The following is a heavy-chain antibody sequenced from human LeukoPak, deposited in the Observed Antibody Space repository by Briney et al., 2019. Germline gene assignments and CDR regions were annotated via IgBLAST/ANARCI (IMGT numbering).Heavy chain of an antibody. CDR3: ARGYYDSSGYSDAFDI. J-gene: IGHJ3*02. Sequence: HPGGSLRLSCAASGFTFSNYEMNWVRQAPGKGLEWVSYISSRGSAIYYADSVKGRFTISRDNAKSSLYLQMNSLRAEDTAVYYCARGYYDSSGYSDAFDIWGQGTMVTVSS. CDR2: ISSRGSAI. CDR1: GFTFSNYE. V-gene: IGHV3-48*03. D-gene: IGHD3-22*01.